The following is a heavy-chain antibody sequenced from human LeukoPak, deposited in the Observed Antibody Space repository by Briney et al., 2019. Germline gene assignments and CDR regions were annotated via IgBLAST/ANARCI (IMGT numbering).Heavy chain of an antibody. D-gene: IGHD3-10*01. Sequence: PSETLSLTCTVSGGSIGTYYWSWIRQPPGKGLEWIGYIDYSGSTNYSPSLKSRVSMSIDTSKSQFSLKLSSVTAADTAAYYCARHQGFGELLGYFDYWGQGTLVTVSS. CDR3: ARHQGFGELLGYFDY. CDR1: GGSIGTYY. CDR2: IDYSGST. V-gene: IGHV4-59*08. J-gene: IGHJ4*02.